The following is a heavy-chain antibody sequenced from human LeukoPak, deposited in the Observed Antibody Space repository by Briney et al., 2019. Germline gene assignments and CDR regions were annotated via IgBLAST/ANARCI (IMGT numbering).Heavy chain of an antibody. D-gene: IGHD3-3*01. J-gene: IGHJ6*03. CDR2: IDNSGTYI. Sequence: GGSLRLSCVASGFTFDTYWMHWVRQAPGKGLEWVSSIDNSGTYIYYADSVKGRFTISRDNSKNSLYLQMNSLRAEDTAVYYCASANPILLDYYYYYYMDVWGKGTTVTVSS. CDR1: GFTFDTYW. CDR3: ASANPILLDYYYYYYMDV. V-gene: IGHV3-21*01.